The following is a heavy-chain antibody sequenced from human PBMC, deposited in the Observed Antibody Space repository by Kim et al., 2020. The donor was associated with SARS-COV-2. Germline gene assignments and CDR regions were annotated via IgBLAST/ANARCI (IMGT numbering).Heavy chain of an antibody. J-gene: IGHJ6*02. CDR3: ARDLGLTMIRGVPYYGMDV. V-gene: IGHV4-31*02. Sequence: SRVTISVDTSKNQFSLKLNSVTAADTAVYYCARDLGLTMIRGVPYYGMDVWGQGTTVTVSS. D-gene: IGHD3-10*01.